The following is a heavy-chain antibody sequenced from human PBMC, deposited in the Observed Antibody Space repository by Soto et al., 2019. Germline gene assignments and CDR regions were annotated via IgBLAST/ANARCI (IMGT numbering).Heavy chain of an antibody. J-gene: IGHJ4*02. V-gene: IGHV3-7*01. CDR2: IKQDGSEK. CDR1: GFTLSNFW. CDR3: VRERGSHSFDY. D-gene: IGHD3-10*01. Sequence: EVQLVESGGGLIQPGGSLRLSCVASGFTLSNFWMNWVRQPPGKGLEWVANIKQDGSEKYYVDSVKGRFTISRDNAKNTLYVQMDSLRVEDTAVYYCVRERGSHSFDYWGQGSLVTVPS.